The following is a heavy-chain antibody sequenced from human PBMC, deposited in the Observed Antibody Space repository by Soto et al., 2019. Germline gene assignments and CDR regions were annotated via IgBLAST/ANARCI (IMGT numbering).Heavy chain of an antibody. V-gene: IGHV4-59*01. CDR2: IYYSGST. J-gene: IGHJ4*02. CDR3: ARGPYSGYDGNFDY. Sequence: PSETLSLTCTVSGGSISSYYWSWIRQPPGKGLEWIGYIYYSGSTNYNPSLKSRVTISVDTSKNQFSLKLSSVTAADTAVYYCARGPYSGYDGNFDYWGQGTLVTVS. CDR1: GGSISSYY. D-gene: IGHD5-12*01.